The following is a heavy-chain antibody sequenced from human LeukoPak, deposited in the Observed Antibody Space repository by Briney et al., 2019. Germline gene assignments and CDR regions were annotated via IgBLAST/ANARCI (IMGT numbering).Heavy chain of an antibody. V-gene: IGHV4-34*01. J-gene: IGHJ3*02. Sequence: PSETLSLTCAVYGGSFSGYYWSWIRQPPGKGLEWIGEINHSGSTNYNPSLKSRVTISVDTSKNQFSLKLSSVTAADTAVYYCARVVAVAGAFDIWGQGTMVTVSS. CDR3: ARVVAVAGAFDI. D-gene: IGHD6-19*01. CDR1: GGSFSGYY. CDR2: INHSGST.